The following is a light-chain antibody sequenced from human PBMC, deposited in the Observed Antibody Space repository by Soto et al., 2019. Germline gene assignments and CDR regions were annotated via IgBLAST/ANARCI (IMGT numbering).Light chain of an antibody. J-gene: IGKJ1*01. CDR1: QSVSSN. V-gene: IGKV3-15*01. CDR3: QQYNNWPPWT. Sequence: EIVMTQSPATLSVSPGERATLSCRASQSVSSNLAWYQQKPGQAPRLLLYGAYTRATGIPARFSGSGSRTEFSLTISRLQSEDFAVYYCQQYNNWPPWTFGQGTKVRIK. CDR2: GAY.